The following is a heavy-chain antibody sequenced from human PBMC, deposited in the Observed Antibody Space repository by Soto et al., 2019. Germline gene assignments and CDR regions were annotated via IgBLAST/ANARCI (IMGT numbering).Heavy chain of an antibody. V-gene: IGHV1-8*01. CDR2: LNPKSGFT. CDR3: VRVMGSIDY. J-gene: IGHJ4*02. CDR1: GYTFSSYD. Sequence: QVQLVQSGAEGKKPGTSVTVSCQTSGYTFSSYDINWVRQATGQGLEWMGWLNPKSGFTGHARQFQGIVTLTRDTSTRTVYMDLISLRSEDTAIYYCVRVMGSIDYWGPGTVVTVSS. D-gene: IGHD1-26*01.